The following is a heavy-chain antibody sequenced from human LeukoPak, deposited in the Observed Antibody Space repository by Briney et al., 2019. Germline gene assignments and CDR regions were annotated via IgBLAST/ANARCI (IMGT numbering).Heavy chain of an antibody. CDR3: AKGPKRSYYYGSGNDY. D-gene: IGHD3-10*01. CDR1: GGSSCAYY. J-gene: IGHJ4*02. Sequence: SETLSFTCAVYGGSSCAYYWSWIRHPPGQELEWIGEPNHSGSTNYNPSPESRFPIPVDTSKHRFSLKLSSETAADTAVYYCAKGPKRSYYYGSGNDYWGQRTLVTVSS. CDR2: PNHSGST. V-gene: IGHV4-34*01.